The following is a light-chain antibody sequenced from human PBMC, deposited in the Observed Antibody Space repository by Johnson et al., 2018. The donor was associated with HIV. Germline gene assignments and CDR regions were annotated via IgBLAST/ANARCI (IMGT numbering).Light chain of an antibody. J-gene: IGLJ1*01. CDR2: RNN. Sequence: QSVLTQSPSASGTPGQRVTISCSGSSSNIGSNTVNWYQQLPGTAPKLLIYRNNQRPSGVPDRFSGSKSGTSASLAISGLQAEDEADYYCGTWDSSLIVYVFGTGTKVTVL. CDR3: GTWDSSLIVYV. CDR1: SSNIGSNT. V-gene: IGLV1-44*01.